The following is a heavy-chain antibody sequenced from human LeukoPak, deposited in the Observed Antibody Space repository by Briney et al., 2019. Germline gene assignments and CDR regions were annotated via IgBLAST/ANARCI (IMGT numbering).Heavy chain of an antibody. D-gene: IGHD1-26*01. Sequence: ASVKVSCKASGYTFTSYGISWVRQAPGQGLEWMGWISAYNGNTNYAQKLQGRVTMTTDTSTSTAYMELRSLRSDDTAVYYCARATGGSYPYGSYYYYGMDVWGQGTTVTVSS. V-gene: IGHV1-18*01. CDR2: ISAYNGNT. J-gene: IGHJ6*02. CDR1: GYTFTSYG. CDR3: ARATGGSYPYGSYYYYGMDV.